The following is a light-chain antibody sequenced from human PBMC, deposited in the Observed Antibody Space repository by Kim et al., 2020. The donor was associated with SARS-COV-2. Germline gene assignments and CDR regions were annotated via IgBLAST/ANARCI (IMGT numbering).Light chain of an antibody. V-gene: IGKV1-8*01. J-gene: IGKJ1*01. CDR1: QGIRSY. Sequence: ASAGDRDSITCRASQGIRSYLAWYQQRPGKAPNLLIYAASTLQPGVPSRFSGSGSGTEFTLTINSLQSEDFATYYCQHYYSYPWTFGQGTKVDIK. CDR3: QHYYSYPWT. CDR2: AAS.